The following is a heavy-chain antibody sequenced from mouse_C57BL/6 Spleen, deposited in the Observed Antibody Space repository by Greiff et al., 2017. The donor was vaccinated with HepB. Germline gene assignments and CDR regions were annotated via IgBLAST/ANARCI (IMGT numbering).Heavy chain of an antibody. CDR2: IYPSDSET. D-gene: IGHD2-4*01. V-gene: IGHV1-61*01. CDR3: ARTPVYYDYDSDY. Sequence: QVQLQQPGAELVRPGSSVKLSCKASGYTFTSYWMDWVKQRPGQGLEWIGNIYPSDSETHYNQKFKDKATLTVDKSSSTAYMQLSSLTSEDSAVYYCARTPVYYDYDSDYWGQGTTLTVSS. J-gene: IGHJ2*01. CDR1: GYTFTSYW.